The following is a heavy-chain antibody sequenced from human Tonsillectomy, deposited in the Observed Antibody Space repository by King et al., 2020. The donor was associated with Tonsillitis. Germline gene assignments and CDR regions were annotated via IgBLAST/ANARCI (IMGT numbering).Heavy chain of an antibody. Sequence: VQLVESGAEVKKPGASVKVSCKASGYTFTAYYMHWVRLAPGQGLEWMGWINSNSGGTKYAQRFQGRVTVTRDKSISTAYMELSRLKFDDTAVYFCARDDWEYCTGGSCYSAWGXXXLVTVSS. V-gene: IGHV1-2*02. J-gene: IGHJ5*01. CDR2: INSNSGGT. CDR1: GYTFTAYY. D-gene: IGHD2-15*01. CDR3: ARDDWEYCTGGSCYSA.